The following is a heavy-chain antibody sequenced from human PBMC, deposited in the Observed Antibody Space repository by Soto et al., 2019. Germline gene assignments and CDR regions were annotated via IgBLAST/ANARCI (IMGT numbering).Heavy chain of an antibody. CDR3: ARDRHGGPSSYYYGMDV. D-gene: IGHD4-17*01. CDR1: GFTFSSYA. J-gene: IGHJ6*02. CDR2: ISYDGSNK. V-gene: IGHV3-30-3*01. Sequence: TGGSLRLSCAASGFTFSSYAMHWVRQAPGKGLEWVAVISYDGSNKYYADSVKGRFTISRDNSKNTLYLQMNSLRAEDTAVYYCARDRHGGPSSYYYGMDVWGQGTTVTVSS.